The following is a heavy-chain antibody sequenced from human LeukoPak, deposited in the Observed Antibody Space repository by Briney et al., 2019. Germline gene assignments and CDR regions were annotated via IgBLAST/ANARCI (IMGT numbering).Heavy chain of an antibody. CDR1: GYTFTSYY. V-gene: IGHV1-46*01. CDR3: ARGLGSGRSPGDY. Sequence: ASVKVSCKASGYTFTSYYMHWVRQAPGQGLEWMGIINPSGGSTSYAQKSQGRVTMTRDMPTSTVYMELSSLRSEDTAVYYCARGLGSGRSPGDYWGQGTLVTVSS. D-gene: IGHD3-10*01. CDR2: INPSGGST. J-gene: IGHJ4*02.